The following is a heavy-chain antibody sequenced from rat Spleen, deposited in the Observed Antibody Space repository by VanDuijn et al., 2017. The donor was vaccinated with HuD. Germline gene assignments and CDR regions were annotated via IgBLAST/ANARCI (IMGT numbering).Heavy chain of an antibody. J-gene: IGHJ2*01. CDR3: ARLKEPFDY. CDR1: GLSFSNYD. V-gene: IGHV5-25*01. Sequence: EVHLVESGGGLVQPGGSMKLSCAASGLSFSNYDMAWVRQAPTKGLEWVAYISTGSTYYRDSVKGRFTISRDNAKSTLYLQMNSLRSEDTATYYCARLKEPFDYWGQGVMVTVSS. CDR2: ISTGST.